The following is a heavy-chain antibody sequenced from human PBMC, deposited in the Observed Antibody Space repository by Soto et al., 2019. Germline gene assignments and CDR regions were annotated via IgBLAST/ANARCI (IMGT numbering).Heavy chain of an antibody. D-gene: IGHD3-10*01. J-gene: IGHJ6*02. CDR1: GGSISSGDYY. CDR2: IYYSGST. V-gene: IGHV4-30-4*01. Sequence: SETLSLTYTVSGGSISSGDYYWSWIRQPPGKGLEWIGYIYYSGSTYYNPSLKSRVTISVDTSKNQFSLKLSSVTAADTAVYYCARDRRRYYYGSGSYLPYYGMDVWGQGTTVTVSS. CDR3: ARDRRRYYYGSGSYLPYYGMDV.